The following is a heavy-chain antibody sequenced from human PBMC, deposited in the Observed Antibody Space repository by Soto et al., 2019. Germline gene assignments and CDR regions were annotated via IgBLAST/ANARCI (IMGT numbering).Heavy chain of an antibody. CDR2: ISAYNGNT. J-gene: IGHJ4*02. Sequence: VASVKVSCKASGYTFTSYGISWVRQAPGQGLEWMGWISAYNGNTNYAQKLQGGVTMTTDTSTSTAYMELRSLRSDDTAVYYCARGQPNVDTAMVTYFDYWGQGTLVTVSS. CDR3: ARGQPNVDTAMVTYFDY. V-gene: IGHV1-18*01. CDR1: GYTFTSYG. D-gene: IGHD5-18*01.